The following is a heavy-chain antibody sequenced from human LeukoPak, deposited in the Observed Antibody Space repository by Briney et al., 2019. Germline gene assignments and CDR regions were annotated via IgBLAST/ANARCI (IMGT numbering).Heavy chain of an antibody. CDR2: IIPIFGTA. CDR1: GGTFSSYA. J-gene: IGHJ4*02. D-gene: IGHD3-10*01. CDR3: ARFGPGSYGSGSYFDY. Sequence: ASVKVSCKASGGTFSSYAISWVRQAPGQGLEWMGGIIPIFGTANYAQKFQGRVTITTDESTSTAYMELSSLRSEDTAVYYCARFGPGSYGSGSYFDYWGQGTLVTVSS. V-gene: IGHV1-69*05.